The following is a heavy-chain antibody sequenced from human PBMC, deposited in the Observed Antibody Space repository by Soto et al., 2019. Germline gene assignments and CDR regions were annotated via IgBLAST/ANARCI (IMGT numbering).Heavy chain of an antibody. CDR2: IYYSGST. CDR3: AREGGYDYVWGSYRSDAFDI. Sequence: QVQLQESGPGLVKPSETLSLTCTVSGGSVSSGSYYWSWIRQPPGKGLEWIGYIYYSGSTNYNPSLKSRVPISVDTSKNQFSLRLSSVTAADTAVYYCAREGGYDYVWGSYRSDAFDIWGQGTMVTVSS. D-gene: IGHD3-16*02. J-gene: IGHJ3*02. V-gene: IGHV4-61*01. CDR1: GGSVSSGSYY.